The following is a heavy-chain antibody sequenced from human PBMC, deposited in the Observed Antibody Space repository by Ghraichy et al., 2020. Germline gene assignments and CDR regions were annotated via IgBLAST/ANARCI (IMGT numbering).Heavy chain of an antibody. J-gene: IGHJ4*01. CDR1: GFTFSSYA. V-gene: IGHV3-23*01. CDR3: ARGLGWQPYGDFDY. CDR2: INNRGGDR. Sequence: GGSLRLSCAASGFTFSSYAMIWVRQAPGKGLEWVSVINNRGGDRYYADSVKGRFTISRDNSKNTMYLQMNSLRAEDTAVYYCARGLGWQPYGDFDYWGQGTLVIVSS. D-gene: IGHD4-17*01.